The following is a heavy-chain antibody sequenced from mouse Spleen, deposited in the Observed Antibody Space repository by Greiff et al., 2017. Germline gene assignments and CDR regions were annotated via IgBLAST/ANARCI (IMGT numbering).Heavy chain of an antibody. CDR2: INPNNGGT. CDR1: GYTFTDYN. CDR3: ARPTRVYYAMDY. Sequence: EVQLQQSGPELVKPGASVKIPCKASGYTFTDYNMDWVKQSHGKSLEWIGDINPNNGGTIYNQKFKGKATLTVDKSSSTAYMELRSLTSEDTAVYYCARPTRVYYAMDYWGQGTSVTVSS. V-gene: IGHV1-18*01. D-gene: IGHD1-1*01. J-gene: IGHJ4*01.